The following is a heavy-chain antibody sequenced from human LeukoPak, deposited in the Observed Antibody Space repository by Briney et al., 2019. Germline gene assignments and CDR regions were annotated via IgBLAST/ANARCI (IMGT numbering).Heavy chain of an antibody. D-gene: IGHD1-26*01. Sequence: ASVKVSCKASGYTFTRYGISWVRQAPGQRLEWMGWISAYNGHTNYTQKLQGRVTMTTDTSTSTAYMELRSLRSDDTAVYYCARDSSGGSYDYWGQGTLVTVSS. CDR2: ISAYNGHT. J-gene: IGHJ4*02. CDR1: GYTFTRYG. V-gene: IGHV1-18*01. CDR3: ARDSSGGSYDY.